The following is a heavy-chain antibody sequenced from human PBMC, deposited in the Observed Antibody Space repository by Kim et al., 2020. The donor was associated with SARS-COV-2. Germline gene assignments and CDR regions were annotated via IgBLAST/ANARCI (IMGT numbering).Heavy chain of an antibody. J-gene: IGHJ4*02. CDR2: GTI. Sequence: GTIYYAGSVEGRFTIARDNSKNTLHLQMNSLTAEDSAVYFCAREEGPLDYWGQGTLVTVSS. V-gene: IGHV3-53*01. CDR3: AREEGPLDY.